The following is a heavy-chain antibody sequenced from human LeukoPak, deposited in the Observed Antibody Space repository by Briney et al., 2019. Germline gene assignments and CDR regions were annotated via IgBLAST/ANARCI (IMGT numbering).Heavy chain of an antibody. J-gene: IGHJ4*02. Sequence: PGGSLRLSCAASGFTFSDYYMSWIRQAPGKGLEWVSYISSSGSTIYYADSVKGRFTISRDNAKNSLYLQMNSLRAEDTAVYYCARGAATGGGYFDWLRGYYFDYWGQGTLVTVSS. V-gene: IGHV3-11*01. D-gene: IGHD3-9*01. CDR2: ISSSGSTI. CDR3: ARGAATGGGYFDWLRGYYFDY. CDR1: GFTFSDYY.